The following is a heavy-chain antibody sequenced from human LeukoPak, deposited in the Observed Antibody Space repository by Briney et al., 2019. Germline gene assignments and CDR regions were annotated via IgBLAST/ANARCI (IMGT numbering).Heavy chain of an antibody. Sequence: GGSLQISCKGSGSRFTNYWIGWVRQMPGKGLEWMGIIYPGDSDTKYSPSFQGQLTISADKSISTAYLQWSSLKASDSAMYYCARWSLVYSNYAGYFGSWGQGTLVTVSS. V-gene: IGHV5-51*01. D-gene: IGHD4-11*01. J-gene: IGHJ4*02. CDR2: IYPGDSDT. CDR1: GSRFTNYW. CDR3: ARWSLVYSNYAGYFGS.